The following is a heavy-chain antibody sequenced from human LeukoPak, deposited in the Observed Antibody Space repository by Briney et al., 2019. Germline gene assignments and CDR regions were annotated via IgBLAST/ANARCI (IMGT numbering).Heavy chain of an antibody. CDR3: ASQLSGGYYYYYMDV. J-gene: IGHJ6*03. CDR2: INAGNGNT. CDR1: GYTFTSYA. Sequence: VASVKVSCEASGYTFTSYAMHWVRQTPGQRLEWMGWINAGNGNTKYSQKFQGRVTITRDTSASTAYMELSSLRSEDTAVYYCASQLSGGYYYYYMDVWGKGTTVTVSS. D-gene: IGHD1-1*01. V-gene: IGHV1-3*01.